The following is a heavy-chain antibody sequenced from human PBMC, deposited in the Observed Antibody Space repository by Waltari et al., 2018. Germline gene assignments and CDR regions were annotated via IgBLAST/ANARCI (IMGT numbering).Heavy chain of an antibody. CDR2: IYWTDGK. CDR3: AHIFSSSAAYFDY. CDR1: GFSLSTNGEG. Sequence: QITLKESGPTLVKPTQTLTLTCSFSGFSLSTNGEGVGWIRQPPGKALAWLGLIYWTDGKAYNPSLGSRLTFTKDTSKNQVVLKMTNMDAVDTATYYCAHIFSSSAAYFDYWGQGTLVTVS. J-gene: IGHJ4*02. V-gene: IGHV2-5*01. D-gene: IGHD3-22*01.